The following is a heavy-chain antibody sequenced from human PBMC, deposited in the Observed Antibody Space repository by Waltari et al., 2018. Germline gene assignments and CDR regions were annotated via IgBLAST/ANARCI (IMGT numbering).Heavy chain of an antibody. D-gene: IGHD3-22*01. CDR1: GGSLSGHY. CDR2: IYYNGNS. Sequence: QVQLQESRPGLVKPSETLSPTCSASGGSLSGHYWSWIRQPPGKGLEWIGYIYYNGNSDYNPSLKSRVTMSVDTSKNQFSLKLSSVTAADTALYYCARPNYDNNGHGGWFDPWGQGTLVTVSS. CDR3: ARPNYDNNGHGGWFDP. J-gene: IGHJ5*02. V-gene: IGHV4-59*11.